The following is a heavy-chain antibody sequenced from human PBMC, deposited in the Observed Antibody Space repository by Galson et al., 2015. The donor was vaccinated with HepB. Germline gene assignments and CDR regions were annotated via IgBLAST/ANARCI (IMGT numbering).Heavy chain of an antibody. J-gene: IGHJ4*02. D-gene: IGHD4-17*01. CDR2: INAGNGNT. Sequence: SVKVSCKASGYTFTSYAMHWVRQAPGQRLEWMGWINAGNGNTKYSQKFQGRVTITRDTSASTAYMELSSLRSEDTAVYYCARTDFNYGDPRLSFDYWGQGTLVTVSS. CDR1: GYTFTSYA. V-gene: IGHV1-3*01. CDR3: ARTDFNYGDPRLSFDY.